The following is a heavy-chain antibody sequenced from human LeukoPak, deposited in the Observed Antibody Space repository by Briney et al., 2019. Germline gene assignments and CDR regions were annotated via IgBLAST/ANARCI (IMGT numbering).Heavy chain of an antibody. CDR2: IDPSDSYT. D-gene: IGHD6-19*01. V-gene: IGHV5-10-1*01. CDR1: GYSFTSYL. CDR3: ARTDIAVGENWFDP. J-gene: IGHJ5*02. Sequence: PGGSLRLSCKGSGYSFTSYLISGGRQMPGKGLEWMGRIDPSDSYTNYSPSFQGHVTISADKSISTAYLQWSSLKASDTAMYYCARTDIAVGENWFDPWGQGTLVTVSS.